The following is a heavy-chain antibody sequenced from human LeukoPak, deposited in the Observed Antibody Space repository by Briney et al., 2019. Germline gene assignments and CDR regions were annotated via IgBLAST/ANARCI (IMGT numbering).Heavy chain of an antibody. CDR1: GYTFTSYG. CDR3: ARVGLDYYDSSGYNDY. J-gene: IGHJ4*02. Sequence: GASVKVSCKASGYTFTSYGISWVRQAPGQGLEWMGWISAYNGNTNYAQKLQGRVTMTTDTSTSTAYMELGSLRSDDTAVYYCARVGLDYYDSSGYNDYWGQGTLVTVSS. V-gene: IGHV1-18*01. CDR2: ISAYNGNT. D-gene: IGHD3-22*01.